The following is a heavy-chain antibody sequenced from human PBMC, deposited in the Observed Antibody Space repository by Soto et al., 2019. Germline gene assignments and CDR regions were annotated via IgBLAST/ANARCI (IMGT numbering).Heavy chain of an antibody. V-gene: IGHV3-23*01. CDR3: XXXXXXXXXXXXX. CDR2: ISGSGGST. CDR1: GFTFSSYA. Sequence: EVQLLESGGGLVQPGGSLRLSCAASGFTFSSYAMSWVRXXXXXXXEWVSAISGSGGSTYYADSVKGRFTISRDNSKNTXXLXXXXXXXXXXXXXXXXXXXXXXXXXXXXXGQGTTVTVSS. J-gene: IGHJ6*02.